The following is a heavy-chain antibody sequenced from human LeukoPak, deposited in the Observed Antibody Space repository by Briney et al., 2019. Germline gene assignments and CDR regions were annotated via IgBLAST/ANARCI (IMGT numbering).Heavy chain of an antibody. Sequence: GGSLRLSCAASGFSFSGYGMHWVRQAPGKGLEWVAFIRHDGTEYHTESVKGRFTISRDNSKSTLFLQMNSLGAEETAVYYCGKGRERDYNCLDSWGQGTLVTVSS. CDR1: GFSFSGYG. CDR3: GKGRERDYNCLDS. V-gene: IGHV3-30*02. CDR2: IRHDGTE. J-gene: IGHJ4*02. D-gene: IGHD5-24*01.